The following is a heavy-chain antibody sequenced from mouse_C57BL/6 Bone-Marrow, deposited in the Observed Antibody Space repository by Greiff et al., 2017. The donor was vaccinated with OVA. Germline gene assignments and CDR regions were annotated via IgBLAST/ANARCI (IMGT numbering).Heavy chain of an antibody. CDR2: IYPRSGNT. Sequence: VQLQQSGAELARPGASVKLSCKASGYTFTSYGISWVKQRTGQGLEWIGEIYPRSGNTYYNEKFKGKATLTAAKSSSTAYMELRSLTSEDSAVYFCARWALSYYYGSSSGYFDYWGQCTTLTVSS. D-gene: IGHD1-1*01. J-gene: IGHJ2*01. V-gene: IGHV1-81*01. CDR3: ARWALSYYYGSSSGYFDY. CDR1: GYTFTSYG.